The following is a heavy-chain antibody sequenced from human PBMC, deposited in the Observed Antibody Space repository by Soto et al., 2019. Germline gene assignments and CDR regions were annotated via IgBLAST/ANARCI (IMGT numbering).Heavy chain of an antibody. V-gene: IGHV3-11*01. J-gene: IGHJ6*01. CDR3: ARDFGYSSRWTYYYYYGMDV. Sequence: PGGSLRLSCAASGFTFSGYYMSWIRQAPGKGLEWVSYISSSGSTIYYADSVKGRFTISRDNAKNSLYLQMNSLRAEDTAVYYCARDFGYSSRWTYYYYYGMDVWGQGTTVTV. D-gene: IGHD6-13*01. CDR2: ISSSGSTI. CDR1: GFTFSGYY.